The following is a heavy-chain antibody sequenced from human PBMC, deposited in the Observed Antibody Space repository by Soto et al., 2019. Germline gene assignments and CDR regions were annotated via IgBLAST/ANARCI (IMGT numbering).Heavy chain of an antibody. J-gene: IGHJ6*02. CDR2: IWYDRSNK. CDR1: GFTFSSYG. Sequence: PGGSLRLSCAASGFTFSSYGMHWVRQAPGKGLERVAVIWYDRSNKYYADSVKGRFTISRDNSKNTLYLQMNSLRAEDTAVYYCARDAGYSSSWYSFSPLWSHYYYGMDVWGQGTTVTVSS. CDR3: ARDAGYSSSWYSFSPLWSHYYYGMDV. V-gene: IGHV3-33*01. D-gene: IGHD6-13*01.